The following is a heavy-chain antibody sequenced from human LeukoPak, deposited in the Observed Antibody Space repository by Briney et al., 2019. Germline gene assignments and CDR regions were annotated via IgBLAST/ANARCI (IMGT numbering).Heavy chain of an antibody. CDR1: GGSFSGYY. D-gene: IGHD2-2*02. V-gene: IGHV4-34*01. J-gene: IGHJ6*02. CDR3: ARGMVVPAAIPVRSYYGMDV. Sequence: PSETLPLTCAVYGGSFSGYYWSWIRQPPGKGLEWIGEINHSGSTNYNPSLKSRVTISVDTSKNQFSLKLSSVTAADTAVYYGARGMVVPAAIPVRSYYGMDVWGQGTTVTVSS. CDR2: INHSGST.